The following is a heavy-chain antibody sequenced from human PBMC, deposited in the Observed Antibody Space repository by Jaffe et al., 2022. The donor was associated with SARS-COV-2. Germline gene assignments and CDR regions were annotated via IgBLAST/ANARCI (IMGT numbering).Heavy chain of an antibody. CDR3: ARGSSGYFAHYYFDF. V-gene: IGHV3-48*02. CDR1: GFTFNTFS. D-gene: IGHD3-22*01. J-gene: IGHJ4*02. CDR2: ITSDGGTI. Sequence: EVQLVESGGGLVQPGGSLRLSCAASGFTFNTFSMNWVRQAPGKGLEWVSYITSDGGTIHFADSVKGRFTISRDNAKNSLYLQMNSLRDEDTAVYYCARGSSGYFAHYYFDFWGQGTLVTVSS.